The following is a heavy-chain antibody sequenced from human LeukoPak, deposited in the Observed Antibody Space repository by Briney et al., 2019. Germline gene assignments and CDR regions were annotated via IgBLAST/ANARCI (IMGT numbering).Heavy chain of an antibody. CDR1: GYTFTSYY. CDR2: INPSGGST. V-gene: IGHV1-46*01. J-gene: IGHJ4*02. Sequence: ASVKVSCKASGYTFTSYYIHWVRQAPGQGLEWMGIINPSGGSTSYAQKFQGRVTMTRDTSTSTAYMELRSLRSDDTAVYYCARDGPGIAVAGDDFDYWGQGTLVTVSS. D-gene: IGHD6-19*01. CDR3: ARDGPGIAVAGDDFDY.